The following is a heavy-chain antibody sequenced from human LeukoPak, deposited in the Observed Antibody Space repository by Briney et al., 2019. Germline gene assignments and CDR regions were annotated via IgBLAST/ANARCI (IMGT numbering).Heavy chain of an antibody. CDR1: GFTFSSYD. J-gene: IGHJ4*02. CDR3: ARGMMGSYYGY. D-gene: IGHD1-26*01. CDR2: IGTAGDT. Sequence: GGSLRLSCAASGFTFSSYDMHWVRQATGKGLEWVSAIGTAGDTYYPGSVKGRFTISRENAKNSLYLQMNSLRAGDTAVYYCARGMMGSYYGYWGQGTLVTVSP. V-gene: IGHV3-13*01.